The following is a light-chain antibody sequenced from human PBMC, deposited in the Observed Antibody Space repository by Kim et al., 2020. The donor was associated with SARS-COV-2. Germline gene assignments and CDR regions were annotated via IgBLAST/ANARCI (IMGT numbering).Light chain of an antibody. CDR3: NSYATSTNVV. Sequence: GQSITISCTGTSSDVGSYNYVSWYQQHPGKAPKLMIYDVTKRPSGVSDRFSGSKSGNTASLTISGLQAEDEADYYCNSYATSTNVVFGGGTQLTVL. CDR1: SSDVGSYNY. CDR2: DVT. J-gene: IGLJ2*01. V-gene: IGLV2-14*04.